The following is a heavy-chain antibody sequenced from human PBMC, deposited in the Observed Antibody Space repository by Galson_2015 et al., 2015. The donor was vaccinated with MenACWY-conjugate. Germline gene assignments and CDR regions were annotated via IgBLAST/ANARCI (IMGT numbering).Heavy chain of an antibody. Sequence: SVKVSCKASGYTFSNYGISWVRQAPGQGLQWMGWISTTNGDTDYAQKFQGRVTMTTDTSTSTAYMELRSLRSDDTAVYYCARPDNNVVKTLHHWGQGTLVTVSS. V-gene: IGHV1-18*01. D-gene: IGHD2-8*01. CDR2: ISTTNGDT. J-gene: IGHJ5*02. CDR1: GYTFSNYG. CDR3: ARPDNNVVKTLHH.